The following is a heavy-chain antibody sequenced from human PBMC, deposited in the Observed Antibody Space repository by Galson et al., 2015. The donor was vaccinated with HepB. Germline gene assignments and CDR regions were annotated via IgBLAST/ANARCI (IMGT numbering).Heavy chain of an antibody. CDR2: FDPEDGET. Sequence: SVKVSCKVSGYTLTELSMHWVRQAPGKGLEWMGGFDPEDGETIYAQKFQGRVTMTEDTSTDTAYMELSSLRSEDTAVYYCVTTGHGGSYYGDAFDIWGQGTMVTVSS. D-gene: IGHD1-26*01. CDR1: GYTLTELS. CDR3: VTTGHGGSYYGDAFDI. V-gene: IGHV1-24*01. J-gene: IGHJ3*02.